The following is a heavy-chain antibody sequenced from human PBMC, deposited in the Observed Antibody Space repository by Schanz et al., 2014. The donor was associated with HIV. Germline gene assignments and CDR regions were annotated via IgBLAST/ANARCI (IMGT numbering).Heavy chain of an antibody. Sequence: EVQLLESGGGLVQPGGSLRLSCEASGFTFSNYAMSWVRQAPGKGLEWVSGISDTGVRTNYADSVKGRLTISRDNAKNLLYLQMNSLRADDTAIYYCLKSGDFWGQGTLVTVSS. CDR2: ISDTGVRT. V-gene: IGHV3-23*01. D-gene: IGHD5-12*01. CDR3: LKSGDF. J-gene: IGHJ4*02. CDR1: GFTFSNYA.